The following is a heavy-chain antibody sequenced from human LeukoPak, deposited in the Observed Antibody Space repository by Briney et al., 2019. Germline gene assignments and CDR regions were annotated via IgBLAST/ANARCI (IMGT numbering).Heavy chain of an antibody. V-gene: IGHV4-34*01. CDR2: IKPTGRT. CDR1: GGSFSGYY. CDR3: ARCLRRRIRFFDY. J-gene: IGHJ4*02. Sequence: KPSETLSLTCAVYGGSFSGYYWSWIRQPPGKGLEWIGEIKPTGRTNCKPSLKSRVTISVDTSKNQSSLKLRSVTAADTAVYYCARCLRRRIRFFDYWGQGSLVTVSS. D-gene: IGHD3-16*01.